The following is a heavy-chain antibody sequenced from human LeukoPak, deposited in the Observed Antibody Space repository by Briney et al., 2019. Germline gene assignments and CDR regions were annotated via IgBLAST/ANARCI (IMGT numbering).Heavy chain of an antibody. D-gene: IGHD6-19*01. CDR1: GGSISSGGYS. CDR3: ARVNSEQWLVFDY. V-gene: IGHV4-61*08. Sequence: KPSQTLSLTCAVSGGSISSGGYSWSWIRQPPGKGLEWIGYIYYSGSTNYNPSLKSRVTISVDTSKNQFSLKLSSVTAADTAVYYCARVNSEQWLVFDYWGQGTLVTVSS. J-gene: IGHJ4*02. CDR2: IYYSGST.